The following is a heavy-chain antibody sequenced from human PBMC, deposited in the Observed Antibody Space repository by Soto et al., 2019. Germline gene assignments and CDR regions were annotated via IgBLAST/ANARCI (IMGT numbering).Heavy chain of an antibody. Sequence: GGSLRLSCAASGFTFSSYGMHWVRQAPGKGLEWVAVIWYDGSNKYYADSVKGRFTISRDNSKNTLYLQMNSLRAEDTAVYYCARGQAVAAAGINWFDPWGQGTLVTVSS. CDR2: IWYDGSNK. J-gene: IGHJ5*02. D-gene: IGHD6-13*01. CDR1: GFTFSSYG. V-gene: IGHV3-33*01. CDR3: ARGQAVAAAGINWFDP.